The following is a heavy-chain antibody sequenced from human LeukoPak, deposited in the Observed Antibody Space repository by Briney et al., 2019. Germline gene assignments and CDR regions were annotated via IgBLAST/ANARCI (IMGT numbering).Heavy chain of an antibody. CDR2: INPGHSDN. Sequence: GESLKISCKVSGYNFASYWIGWVRQMPGKGLEWMGNINPGHSDNRYSPSFQGQVTMTVDKSINTAYLYWSSLKASDTAMYYCTRYQVPPGRDYFDYWGQGTLVTVSS. J-gene: IGHJ4*02. D-gene: IGHD2-2*01. CDR3: TRYQVPPGRDYFDY. V-gene: IGHV5-51*01. CDR1: GYNFASYW.